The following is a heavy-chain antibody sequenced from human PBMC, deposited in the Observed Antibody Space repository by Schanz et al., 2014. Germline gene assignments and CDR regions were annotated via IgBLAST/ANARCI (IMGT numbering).Heavy chain of an antibody. D-gene: IGHD6-13*01. CDR1: VYTFTSDS. V-gene: IGHV1-46*03. J-gene: IGHJ4*02. CDR3: ARDGVDAAAGGNY. CDR2: INPSGGST. Sequence: QVQLVQSGAEVKKPGASVKVSCKASVYTFTSDSMHWVRQAPGQGLEWMGMINPSGGSTTYAQKFQGRVTMTRDTSTSTVYMELSSLRSEDTAVYYCARDGVDAAAGGNYWGQGTLVTVSA.